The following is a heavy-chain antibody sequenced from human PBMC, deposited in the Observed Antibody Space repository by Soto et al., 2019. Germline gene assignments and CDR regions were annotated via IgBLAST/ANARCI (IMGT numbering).Heavy chain of an antibody. V-gene: IGHV3-30*04. CDR1: GLTFSGYA. CDR2: TSWDGNNK. J-gene: IGHJ6*02. CDR3: AKVVVPAAMVNYYYGMDV. Sequence: QVQLVESGGGVVKPGGSLRLSCAASGLTFSGYAMHWVRQPPGKGREGVAVTSWDGNNKYNADSVKGRFTISRDNSKNTLYLQMNSLRAEDMAVYYCAKVVVPAAMVNYYYGMDVWGQGTTVTVSS. D-gene: IGHD2-2*01.